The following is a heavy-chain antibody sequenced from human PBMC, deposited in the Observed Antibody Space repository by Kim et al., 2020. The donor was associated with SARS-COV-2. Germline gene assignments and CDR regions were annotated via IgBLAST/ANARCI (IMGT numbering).Heavy chain of an antibody. D-gene: IGHD6-13*01. V-gene: IGHV3-30*07. Sequence: KGRFTISRENSKNTLYLQMNSLRAEDTAVYYCARDYSVAAVDYYYYGMDVWGQGTTVTVSS. J-gene: IGHJ6*02. CDR3: ARDYSVAAVDYYYYGMDV.